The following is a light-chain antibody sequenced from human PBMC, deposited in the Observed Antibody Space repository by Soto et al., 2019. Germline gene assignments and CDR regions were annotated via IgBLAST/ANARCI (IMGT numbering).Light chain of an antibody. CDR1: SSDIGAYNY. Sequence: QSALTQPPSASGSPGQSVTISCSGTSSDIGAYNYVSWYQQHPGKAPKLLISEVTKRPSGVPDRFSGSKSGNTASPTVSGLQGDDEADYYCSSYGGNNNYVIFGGGTKLTVL. V-gene: IGLV2-8*01. CDR2: EVT. J-gene: IGLJ2*01. CDR3: SSYGGNNNYVI.